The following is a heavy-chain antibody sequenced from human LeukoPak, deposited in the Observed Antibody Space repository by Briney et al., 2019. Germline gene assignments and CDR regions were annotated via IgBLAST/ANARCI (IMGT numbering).Heavy chain of an antibody. CDR2: INVGNGNT. J-gene: IGHJ6*04. D-gene: IGHD3-3*01. V-gene: IGHV1-3*01. CDR3: ARFLGGDYAMDV. Sequence: ASVTVSCKASGYTFTSYGLHWVRQAPGQRGEWMGWINVGNGNTKYSQKFQGRVTITRDTSASTAYMELSSLRSEDTAVYYCARFLGGDYAMDVWGKGTTVTVSS. CDR1: GYTFTSYG.